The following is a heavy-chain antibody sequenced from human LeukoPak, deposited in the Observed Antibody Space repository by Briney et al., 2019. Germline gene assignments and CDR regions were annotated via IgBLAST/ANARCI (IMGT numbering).Heavy chain of an antibody. CDR2: IYPGDSDT. CDR3: ARAYYCGGGSCKLEY. CDR1: GYRFNTYW. V-gene: IGHV5-51*01. D-gene: IGHD2-15*01. Sequence: GESLKISCQGSGYRFNTYWIAWVRQLPGKGLEWMGIIYPGDSDTKYSPSFQGQITISADKSINTAYLRWSSLKASDTAMYYCARAYYCGGGSCKLEYWGQGTLVTVSS. J-gene: IGHJ4*02.